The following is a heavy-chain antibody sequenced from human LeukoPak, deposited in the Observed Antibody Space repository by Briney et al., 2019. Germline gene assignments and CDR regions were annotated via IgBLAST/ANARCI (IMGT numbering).Heavy chain of an antibody. CDR2: INHSGST. CDR1: GGPFSGYY. V-gene: IGHV4-34*01. CDR3: ARGSSSGFDY. J-gene: IGHJ4*02. Sequence: SETLSLTCAVYGGPFSGYYWSWIRQPPGKGLEWIGEINHSGSTNYNPSLKSRVTISVDTSKNQFSLKLSSVTAADTAVYYCARGSSSGFDYWGQGTLVTVSS. D-gene: IGHD6-13*01.